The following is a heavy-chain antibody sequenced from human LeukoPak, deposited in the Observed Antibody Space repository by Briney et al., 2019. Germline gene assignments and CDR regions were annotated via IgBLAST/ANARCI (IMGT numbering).Heavy chain of an antibody. CDR3: ATEIVVGATGDFDY. J-gene: IGHJ4*02. CDR1: GGTFSSYA. CDR2: FDPEDGET. V-gene: IGHV1-24*01. Sequence: ASVKVPCKASGGTFSSYAISWVRQAPGKGLEWMGGFDPEDGETIYAQKFQGRVTMTEDTSTDTAYMELSSLRSEDTAVYYCATEIVVGATGDFDYWGQGTLVTVSS. D-gene: IGHD1-26*01.